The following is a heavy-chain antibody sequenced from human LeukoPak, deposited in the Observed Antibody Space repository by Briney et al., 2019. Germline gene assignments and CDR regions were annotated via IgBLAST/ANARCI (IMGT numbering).Heavy chain of an antibody. CDR3: ARDPGWFGELFQPLDY. Sequence: ASVKVSCKASGYTFTSYGISGVRQAPGQGLEWMGWISAYNGNTNYAQKLQGRATMTTDKSTSTAYMELSSLRSEDTAVYYCARDPGWFGELFQPLDYWGQGTLVTVSS. CDR2: ISAYNGNT. CDR1: GYTFTSYG. D-gene: IGHD3-10*01. J-gene: IGHJ4*02. V-gene: IGHV1-18*01.